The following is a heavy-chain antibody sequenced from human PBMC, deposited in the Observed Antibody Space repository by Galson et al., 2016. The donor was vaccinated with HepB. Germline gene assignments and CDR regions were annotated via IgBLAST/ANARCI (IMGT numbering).Heavy chain of an antibody. Sequence: SETLSLTCTVSGDSLSNVGRHWGWFRQSPGMGLEYIGSIHCSGTSYYNPSLTRRVTVSADTSRNQFFLSLTSVTAADTAIYYCVRLGTAAAVANRRRSLDGGPGTRVTVSS. CDR1: GDSLSNVGRH. D-gene: IGHD6-13*01. J-gene: IGHJ4*02. CDR3: VRLGTAAAVANRRRSLD. V-gene: IGHV4-39*01. CDR2: IHCSGTS.